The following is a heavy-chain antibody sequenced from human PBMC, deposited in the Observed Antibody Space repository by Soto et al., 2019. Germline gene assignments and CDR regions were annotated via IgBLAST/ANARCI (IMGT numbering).Heavy chain of an antibody. V-gene: IGHV3-53*01. Sequence: EVQVVESGGGLTQPGGSLRLSCAVSGFTVTNNHVTWVRQSTGKGLECVSVIWNNGRTSYADSVKGRFTISRHNSKNTVYLQMKSLRAEDTAMYYCTGFGGNSVWGQGTLVTVSS. J-gene: IGHJ4*02. CDR2: IWNNGRT. CDR3: TGFGGNSV. CDR1: GFTVTNNH. D-gene: IGHD2-21*02.